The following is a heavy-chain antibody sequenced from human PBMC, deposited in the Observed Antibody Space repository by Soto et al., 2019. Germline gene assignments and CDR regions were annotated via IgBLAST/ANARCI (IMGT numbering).Heavy chain of an antibody. V-gene: IGHV2-5*02. CDR3: AHTVLGYYGSGKYYKGSYYYYGMDV. J-gene: IGHJ6*02. CDR1: EFSLSSSGVG. CDR2: IYWDDDK. Sequence: QITLKESGPTLVEPTQTLTLTCTFSEFSLSSSGVGVAWVRQPPGKALEWLAVIYWDDDKRYNPSLKSRLTITKDTSKDQVVLTMTNMDPVDTGTYFCAHTVLGYYGSGKYYKGSYYYYGMDVWGHGTTVTVSS. D-gene: IGHD3-10*01.